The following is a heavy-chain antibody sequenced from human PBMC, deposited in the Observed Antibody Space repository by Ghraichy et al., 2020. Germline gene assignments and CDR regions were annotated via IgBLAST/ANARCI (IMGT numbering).Heavy chain of an antibody. J-gene: IGHJ6*02. CDR1: GFTFDDYA. D-gene: IGHD3-16*02. CDR3: VKDSADYVWGSYRYSQEPYYYYGMDV. V-gene: IGHV3-9*01. CDR2: ISWNSGSI. Sequence: GGSLRLSCAASGFTFDDYAMHWVRQAPGKGLEWVSGISWNSGSIGYADSVKGRFTISRDNAKNSLYLQMNSLRAEDTALYYCVKDSADYVWGSYRYSQEPYYYYGMDVWGQGTTVTVSS.